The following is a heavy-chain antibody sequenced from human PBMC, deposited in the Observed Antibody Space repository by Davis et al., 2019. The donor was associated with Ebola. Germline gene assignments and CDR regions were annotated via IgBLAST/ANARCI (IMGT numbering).Heavy chain of an antibody. J-gene: IGHJ6*04. CDR1: GDTFRTYT. D-gene: IGHD3-3*01. V-gene: IGHV1-69*13. Sequence: SVKVSCKASGDTFRTYTVAWERQAPGQGLEWMGGIIPVFGTTDYAPRFQGRVTITADESTSTAYMELTSLRSEDTALYFCARYYYYDHGMDVWGKGTTVTVAS. CDR3: ARYYYYDHGMDV. CDR2: IIPVFGTT.